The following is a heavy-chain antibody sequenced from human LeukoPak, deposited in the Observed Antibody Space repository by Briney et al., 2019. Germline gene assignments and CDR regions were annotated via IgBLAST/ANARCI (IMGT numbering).Heavy chain of an antibody. J-gene: IGHJ4*02. Sequence: GGSLRLSCAASGFTFSSYAMSWVRQAPGKGLEWVSAISGSGGSPYYADSVKGRFTISRDNSKNTLFLQMNSLRAEDTAVYYCAKDSLVGGWLVGYSFDSWGQGTLVTVSS. CDR3: AKDSLVGGWLVGYSFDS. V-gene: IGHV3-23*01. CDR1: GFTFSSYA. CDR2: ISGSGGSP. D-gene: IGHD6-19*01.